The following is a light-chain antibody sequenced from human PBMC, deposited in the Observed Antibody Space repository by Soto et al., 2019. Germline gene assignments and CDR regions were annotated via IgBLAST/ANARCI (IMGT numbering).Light chain of an antibody. CDR2: KAS. CDR1: QSVSTW. Sequence: DIQMTQSPSTLSSSIGDRVTITCRASQSVSTWVAWYQQKPGRAPNLLIYKASTVQSGVPSRFSGSGSGTQFTLTIRSLQPGGSATYVCQHYNDYPYTFGQATKLEIQ. V-gene: IGKV1-5*03. CDR3: QHYNDYPYT. J-gene: IGKJ2*01.